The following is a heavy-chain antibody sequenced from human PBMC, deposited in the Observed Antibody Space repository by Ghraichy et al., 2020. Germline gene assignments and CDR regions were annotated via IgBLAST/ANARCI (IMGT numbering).Heavy chain of an antibody. CDR3: ARDRYCSGGSCYSRWFDP. J-gene: IGHJ5*02. CDR2: IYYSGST. CDR1: GGSISSGGYY. V-gene: IGHV4-31*03. D-gene: IGHD2-15*01. Sequence: TLSLTCTVSGGSISSGGYYWSWIRQHPGKGLEWIGYIYYSGSTYYNPSLKSRVTISVDTSKNQFSLKLSSVTAADTAVYYCARDRYCSGGSCYSRWFDPWGQGTLVTVSS.